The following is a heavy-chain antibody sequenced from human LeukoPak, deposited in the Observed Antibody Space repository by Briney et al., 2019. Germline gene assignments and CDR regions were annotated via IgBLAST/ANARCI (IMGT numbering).Heavy chain of an antibody. J-gene: IGHJ5*02. Sequence: TPSETLSLTCTVSGGSISSYYWSWIRQPPGKGLEWIGYIYYSGSTNYNPSLKSRVTISVDTSKNQFSLKLSSVTAADTAVYYCARRHYDFWSGYYPNWFDPWGQGTLVTVSS. CDR2: IYYSGST. D-gene: IGHD3-3*01. CDR3: ARRHYDFWSGYYPNWFDP. CDR1: GGSISSYY. V-gene: IGHV4-59*12.